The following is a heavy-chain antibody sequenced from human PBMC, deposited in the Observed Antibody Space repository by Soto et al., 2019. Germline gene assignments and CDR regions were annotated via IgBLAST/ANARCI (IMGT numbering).Heavy chain of an antibody. Sequence: GGPLSLSCAASGFTFRNSAMNWVRQAPGKGLEWGSAMSGRGGSTYYAGSVKGRFTISRDNSTNTLYLQMNILRAEDPAVYFGVLPSRGKYFFDYWSQGALVTVAS. CDR1: GFTFRNSA. J-gene: IGHJ4*02. CDR3: VLPSRGKYFFDY. CDR2: MSGRGGST. V-gene: IGHV3-23*01. D-gene: IGHD3-10*01.